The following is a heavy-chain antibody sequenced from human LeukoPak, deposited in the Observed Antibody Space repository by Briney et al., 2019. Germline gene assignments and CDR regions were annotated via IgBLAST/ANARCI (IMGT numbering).Heavy chain of an antibody. Sequence: ASLKVSCKASGFIVAAYYIHWVRLAHGQGLEWMGWINPNTGDPNYAQKFQGRISMTWDVSLSTAYLELTRVTSDGSAIYYCARDRNGQSTGAGDYWGQGTLGTVSS. CDR2: INPNTGDP. J-gene: IGHJ4*02. V-gene: IGHV1-2*02. D-gene: IGHD1-26*01. CDR1: GFIVAAYY. CDR3: ARDRNGQSTGAGDY.